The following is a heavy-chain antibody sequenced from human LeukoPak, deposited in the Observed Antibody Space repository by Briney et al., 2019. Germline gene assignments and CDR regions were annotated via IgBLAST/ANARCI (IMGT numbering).Heavy chain of an antibody. V-gene: IGHV3-49*04. CDR3: TRDYGDNKGDY. Sequence: GGSLRLSCTGSGFTFGAYAVIWVRQAPGRGLEWVGFIRSKAYGGTTEYAASVKGRFTISRDDSKSIAYLQVDSLKTEDTAVYYCTRDYGDNKGDYWGQGTLVTVSS. CDR1: GFTFGAYA. D-gene: IGHD4-17*01. CDR2: IRSKAYGGTT. J-gene: IGHJ4*02.